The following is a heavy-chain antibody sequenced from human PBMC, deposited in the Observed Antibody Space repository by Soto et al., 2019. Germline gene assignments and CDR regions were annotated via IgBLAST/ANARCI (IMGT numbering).Heavy chain of an antibody. CDR3: ARDLDRCSGGSCYRMGHDY. Sequence: SVNVSCKASGGTFSSYAISWVRQAPGQGLEWMGGIIPIFGTANYAQKFQGRVTITADESTSTAYMELSSLRSEDTAVYYCARDLDRCSGGSCYRMGHDYWGQGTLVTVSS. CDR1: GGTFSSYA. CDR2: IIPIFGTA. D-gene: IGHD2-15*01. V-gene: IGHV1-69*13. J-gene: IGHJ4*02.